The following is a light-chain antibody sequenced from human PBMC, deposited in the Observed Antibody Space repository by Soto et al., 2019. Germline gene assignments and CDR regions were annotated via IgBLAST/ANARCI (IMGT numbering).Light chain of an antibody. J-gene: IGLJ1*01. V-gene: IGLV2-14*01. Sequence: QTVLTQPASVSGSPGQSITISCTGTSFDVDDYNSVSWYQQPPGKAPKLIIYEVNNLPSGVSNRFSGSNSDNTASLTISGLQDEDEADYYCSLYTTSSTPSYVFGTGTKFTVL. CDR2: EVN. CDR1: SFDVDDYNS. CDR3: SLYTTSSTPSYV.